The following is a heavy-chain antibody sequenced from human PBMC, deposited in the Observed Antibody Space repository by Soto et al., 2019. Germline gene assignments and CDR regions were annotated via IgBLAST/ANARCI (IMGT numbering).Heavy chain of an antibody. CDR2: IIPIFGTA. J-gene: IGHJ6*02. V-gene: IGHV1-69*12. CDR1: GGTFSSYA. D-gene: IGHD2-15*01. Sequence: QVQLVQSGAEVKKPGSSVKVSCKASGGTFSSYAISWVRQAPGQGLEWMGGIIPIFGTANYAQKFQGRVTIAADESTGTAYMEGSSLRSEGTAGYYCARRRHCTGGSCSYYYGMGVWGQGTTVTVSS. CDR3: ARRRHCTGGSCSYYYGMGV.